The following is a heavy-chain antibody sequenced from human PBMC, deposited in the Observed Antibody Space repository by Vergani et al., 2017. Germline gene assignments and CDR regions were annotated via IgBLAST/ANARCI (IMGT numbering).Heavy chain of an antibody. D-gene: IGHD6-6*01. V-gene: IGHV3-21*01. J-gene: IGHJ4*02. CDR1: GFTFSSYA. Sequence: EVQLLESGGGLVQPGGSLRLSCAASGFTFSSYAMSWVRQAPGKGLEWVSSISSSSSYIYYADSVKGRFTISRDNAKNSLYLQMNSLRAEDTAVYYCAREYSSSSGAYYFDYWGQGTLVTVSS. CDR3: AREYSSSSGAYYFDY. CDR2: ISSSSSYI.